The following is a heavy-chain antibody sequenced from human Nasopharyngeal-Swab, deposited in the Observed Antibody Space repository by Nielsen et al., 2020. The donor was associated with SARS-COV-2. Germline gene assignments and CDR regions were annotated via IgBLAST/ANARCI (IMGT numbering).Heavy chain of an antibody. CDR2: ISRTYST. D-gene: IGHD1-14*01. CDR1: GFTFSSYA. Sequence: GESLKISCVASGFTFSSYAMNWVRQAPGKWLEWVSAISRTYSTYYADSVRGRFTVSRDNSKNTLYLQMSSLRAEDTAVYYCAKGTGMTYRAIDYWGQGTLVTASS. J-gene: IGHJ4*02. CDR3: AKGTGMTYRAIDY. V-gene: IGHV3-23*01.